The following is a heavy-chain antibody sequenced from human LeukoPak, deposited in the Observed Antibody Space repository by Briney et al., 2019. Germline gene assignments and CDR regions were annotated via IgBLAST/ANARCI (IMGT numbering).Heavy chain of an antibody. Sequence: GESLKISCKGSGYSFTSYWIGWVRPMPGKGLEWMGIIYPGDSDTRYSPSFQGQVTISADKSISTAYLQWSSLKASDTAMYYCARHSPTYCSSTSCFEPNWFDPWGQGTLVTVSS. CDR1: GYSFTSYW. V-gene: IGHV5-51*01. CDR3: ARHSPTYCSSTSCFEPNWFDP. J-gene: IGHJ5*02. CDR2: IYPGDSDT. D-gene: IGHD2-2*01.